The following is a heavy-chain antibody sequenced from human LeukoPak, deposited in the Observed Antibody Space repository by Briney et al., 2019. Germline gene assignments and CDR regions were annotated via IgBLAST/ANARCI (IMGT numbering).Heavy chain of an antibody. D-gene: IGHD3-22*01. CDR3: ARAYYYDSSGYLTPTFDY. CDR2: INPSGGST. V-gene: IGHV1-46*01. Sequence: EASVTVSFKASGYTFTIYYMHWVRQAPGQGLEWMGLINPSGGSTSYAQKFQGRVTMTRDMSTSTVYMELSSLRSEDTAVYYCARAYYYDSSGYLTPTFDYWGQGTLVTVSS. CDR1: GYTFTIYY. J-gene: IGHJ4*02.